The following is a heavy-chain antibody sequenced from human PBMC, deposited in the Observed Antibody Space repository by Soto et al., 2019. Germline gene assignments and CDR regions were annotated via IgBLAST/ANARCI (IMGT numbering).Heavy chain of an antibody. CDR3: ARTDLRYGSLDY. J-gene: IGHJ4*02. CDR1: GFTFSDYS. Sequence: EVQLVESGGGLVEPGGSLRLSCAASGFTFSDYSMNWVRQTPGKGLEWVSSISSSSSGRYHADSVMGRFTISRDNATNSLSLQMNSLRAEDTAVYYCARTDLRYGSLDYWGQGTLVTVSS. D-gene: IGHD5-18*01. CDR2: ISSSSSGR. V-gene: IGHV3-21*01.